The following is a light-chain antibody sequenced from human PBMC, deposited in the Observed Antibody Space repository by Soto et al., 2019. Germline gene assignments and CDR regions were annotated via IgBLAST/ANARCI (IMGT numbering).Light chain of an antibody. CDR3: SSHTTMNTWV. CDR1: SSDIGGYKY. V-gene: IGLV2-14*01. Sequence: QSVLTQPASVSGSPGQSITISCTGTSSDIGGYKYVSWYQQYPGKAPKLMIYEVSNRPSGVSNRFSGSKSGNTASLTISGLQAEDEADYYCSSHTTMNTWVFGGGTKLTVL. J-gene: IGLJ3*02. CDR2: EVS.